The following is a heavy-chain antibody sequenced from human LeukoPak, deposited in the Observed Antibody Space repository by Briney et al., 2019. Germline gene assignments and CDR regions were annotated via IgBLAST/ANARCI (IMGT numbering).Heavy chain of an antibody. D-gene: IGHD4-17*01. CDR2: IYHSGST. Sequence: SETLSLTCAVSGGSISSGGYSWSWIRQPPGKGLEWIGYIYHSGSTYYNPSLKSRVTISVDRSKNQFSLKLSPVTAADTAVYYCASQGFADYGDYVGSFDYWGQGTLVTVSS. V-gene: IGHV4-30-2*01. CDR1: GGSISSGGYS. J-gene: IGHJ4*02. CDR3: ASQGFADYGDYVGSFDY.